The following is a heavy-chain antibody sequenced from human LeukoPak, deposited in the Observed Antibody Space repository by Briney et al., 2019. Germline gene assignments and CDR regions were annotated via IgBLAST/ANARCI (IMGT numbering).Heavy chain of an antibody. D-gene: IGHD3-16*01. CDR2: ISGDGGST. J-gene: IGHJ4*02. Sequence: GGSLRLSCAASGFTFDDYAMHWVRQAPGKGLEWVSLISGDGGSTYYADSVKGRFTISRDNSKNSLYLQMNSLRTEDTALYYYAKGSSVGGDYWGQGTLVTVSS. CDR1: GFTFDDYA. V-gene: IGHV3-43*02. CDR3: AKGSSVGGDY.